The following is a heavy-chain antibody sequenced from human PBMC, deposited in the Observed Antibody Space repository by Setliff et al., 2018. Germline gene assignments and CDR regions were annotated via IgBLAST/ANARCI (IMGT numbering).Heavy chain of an antibody. CDR1: GYTFTGRY. CDR3: ARDGGGYCATTSCFHFDY. J-gene: IGHJ4*02. CDR2: INPYSGGT. Sequence: ASVKVSCKASGYTFTGRYMHWVRQAPGQGLEWMGWINPYSGGTTYAQKFQGRVTMSRDTSISTAYMELRNLRPDDTAIYYWARDGGGYCATTSCFHFDYWGQGTQVTVSS. D-gene: IGHD2-15*01. V-gene: IGHV1-2*02.